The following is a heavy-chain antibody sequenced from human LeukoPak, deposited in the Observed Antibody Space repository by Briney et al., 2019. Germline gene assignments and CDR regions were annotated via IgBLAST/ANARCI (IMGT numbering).Heavy chain of an antibody. D-gene: IGHD1-26*01. V-gene: IGHV3-48*03. CDR2: ISSSGRTI. CDR3: ARDGGASFSAFYS. J-gene: IGHJ4*02. CDR1: GFTFSNYE. Sequence: PGGSLRLSCAGSGFTFSNYELNWVRQALGKGLEWVSYISSSGRTIYYADSVKGRFTISRDNAKNSLYLLMNSLRAEDTAVYYCARDGGASFSAFYSWGQGTLVTVSS.